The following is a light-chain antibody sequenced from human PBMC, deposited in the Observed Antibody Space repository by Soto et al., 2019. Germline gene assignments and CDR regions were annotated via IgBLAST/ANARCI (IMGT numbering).Light chain of an antibody. CDR2: EGS. CDR3: CSYPGSXTFRYV. J-gene: IGLJ1*01. CDR1: SSDVGSYNL. Sequence: QSVLTQPASVSGSPGQSITISCTGTSSDVGSYNLVSWYQQHPGKAPKLMIYEGSKRPSGVSNRFSGSKSGNTASLTISALQAEDEADSYCCSYPGSXTFRYVFGTGTKVTVL. V-gene: IGLV2-23*01.